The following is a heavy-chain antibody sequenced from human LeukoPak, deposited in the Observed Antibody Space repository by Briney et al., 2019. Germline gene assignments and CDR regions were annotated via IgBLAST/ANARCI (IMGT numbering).Heavy chain of an antibody. D-gene: IGHD6-19*01. CDR2: IKQDGSEK. V-gene: IGHV3-7*01. Sequence: GGSLRLSCAASGFTFSSYWMSWVRQAPGKGLEWVANIKQDGSEKYYVDSVKGRFTISRDNAKSSLYLQMNSLRAEDTAVYYCARLGYSSGWYGVGDAFDIWGQGTMVTVSS. CDR1: GFTFSSYW. CDR3: ARLGYSSGWYGVGDAFDI. J-gene: IGHJ3*02.